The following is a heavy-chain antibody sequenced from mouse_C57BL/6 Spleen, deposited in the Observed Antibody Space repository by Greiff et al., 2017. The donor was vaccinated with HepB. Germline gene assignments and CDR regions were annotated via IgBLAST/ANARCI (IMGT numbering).Heavy chain of an antibody. CDR2: FYPGSGSI. D-gene: IGHD1-1*01. Sequence: VQLQQSGAELVKPGASVKLSCKASGYTFTEYTIHWVKQRSGQGLEWIGWFYPGSGSIKYNEKFKDKATLTADKSSSTVYMELSRLTSEDSAVYFGARHESLYYYGSSYDWFAYWGQGTLVTVSA. CDR3: ARHESLYYYGSSYDWFAY. J-gene: IGHJ3*01. CDR1: GYTFTEYT. V-gene: IGHV1-62-2*01.